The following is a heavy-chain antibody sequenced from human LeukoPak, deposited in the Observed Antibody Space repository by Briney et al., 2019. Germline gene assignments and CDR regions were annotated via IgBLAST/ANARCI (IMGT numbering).Heavy chain of an antibody. CDR2: ICYSGST. Sequence: PSETLSLSCTVSVGSLSNNNYYWGWIRQPPGKGLEWVGSICYSGSTYYNPTLKSRVTMSVDTSKNQFSLNLISLTSADTAMYYCATGTSSYYYDFESWGLGTLVTVSS. CDR3: ATGTSSYYYDFES. CDR1: VGSLSNNNYY. D-gene: IGHD3-22*01. J-gene: IGHJ4*02. V-gene: IGHV4-39*01.